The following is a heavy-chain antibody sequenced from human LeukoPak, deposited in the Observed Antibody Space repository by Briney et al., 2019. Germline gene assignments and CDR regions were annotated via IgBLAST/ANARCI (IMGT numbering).Heavy chain of an antibody. CDR3: AREKIYGSGSFDY. CDR2: ISSSGSTI. CDR1: GFTFSSYA. D-gene: IGHD3-10*01. V-gene: IGHV3-48*04. J-gene: IGHJ4*02. Sequence: PGGSLRLSCAASGFTFSSYAMSWVRQAPGKGLEWVSYISSSGSTIYYADSVKGRFTISRDNAKNSLYLQMNSLRAEDTAVYYCAREKIYGSGSFDYWGQGTLVTVSS.